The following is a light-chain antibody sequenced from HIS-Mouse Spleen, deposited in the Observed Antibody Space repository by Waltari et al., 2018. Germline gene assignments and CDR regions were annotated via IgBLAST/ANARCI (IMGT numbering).Light chain of an antibody. J-gene: IGLJ3*02. V-gene: IGLV2-14*01. CDR3: SSYTSSSTKV. Sequence: QSALTQPASVSGPPGQPIPISCTGTSSDVVGSHHVSWYQQHPGKAPKLMIYEVSNRPSGVSNRFSGSKSGNTASLTIYGLQAEDEADYYCSSYTSSSTKVFGGGTKLTVL. CDR1: SSDVVGSHH. CDR2: EVS.